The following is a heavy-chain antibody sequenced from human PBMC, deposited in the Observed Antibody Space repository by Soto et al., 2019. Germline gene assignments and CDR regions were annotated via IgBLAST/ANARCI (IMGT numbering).Heavy chain of an antibody. CDR3: APLSVSLSGPYGIHV. CDR1: GYSVSSSDYY. CDR2: MLYSGLT. V-gene: IGHV4-39*01. Sequence: SETLSLTCSVSGYSVSSSDYYWAWIRQPPGKGLERIGSMLYSGLTYYNPSLKSRVTLSVDTSKNQFSVRLNSVTASDTAVYYCAPLSVSLSGPYGIHVWGQGTTVTVSS. D-gene: IGHD2-15*01. J-gene: IGHJ6*02.